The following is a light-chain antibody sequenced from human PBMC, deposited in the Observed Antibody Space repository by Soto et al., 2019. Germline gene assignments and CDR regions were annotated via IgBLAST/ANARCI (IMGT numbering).Light chain of an antibody. CDR3: SSYTSSSTLDV. CDR2: EVS. CDR1: SSDVGGYNY. V-gene: IGLV2-14*01. Sequence: QSVLTQPASMSGSPGQSITISCTGTSSDVGGYNYVSWYQQHPGKAPELMIYEVSNRPSGVSNRFSGSKSGNTASLTISGLQAEDEADYYCSSYTSSSTLDVFGTGTKLTVL. J-gene: IGLJ1*01.